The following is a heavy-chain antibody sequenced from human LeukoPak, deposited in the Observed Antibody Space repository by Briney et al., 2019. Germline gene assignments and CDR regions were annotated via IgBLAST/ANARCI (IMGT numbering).Heavy chain of an antibody. D-gene: IGHD3-22*01. CDR3: ARAYYDSSGYYYFDY. CDR2: ISSSSSTI. CDR1: GFTFSSYS. V-gene: IGHV3-48*01. Sequence: GGSLRLSCAASGFTFSSYSMNWVRQAPGKGLEWVSYISSSSSTIYYADSVKGRFTISRDNAKNSLYLQMNSLRAEDTAVYYCARAYYDSSGYYYFDYWGQGTLVTGSS. J-gene: IGHJ4*02.